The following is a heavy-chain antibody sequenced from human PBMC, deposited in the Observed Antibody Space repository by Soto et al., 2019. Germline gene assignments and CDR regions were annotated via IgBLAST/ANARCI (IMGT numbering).Heavy chain of an antibody. CDR2: IKSKTDGGTT. V-gene: IGHV3-15*07. CDR3: TTDPASFYYYDSSGYYLGEPAYYYYGMDV. J-gene: IGHJ6*02. D-gene: IGHD3-22*01. Sequence: GGSLRLSCAASGFTFSNAWMNWVRQAPGKGLEWVGRIKSKTDGGTTDYAAPVKGRFTISRDDSKNTLYLQMNSLKTEDTAVYYCTTDPASFYYYDSSGYYLGEPAYYYYGMDVWGQGTTVTVSS. CDR1: GFTFSNAW.